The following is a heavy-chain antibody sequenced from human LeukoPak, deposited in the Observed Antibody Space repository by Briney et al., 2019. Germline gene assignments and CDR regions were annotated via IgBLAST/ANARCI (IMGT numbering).Heavy chain of an antibody. Sequence: GGSLRLSCAASGFTFSSFDMHWVRLPTGQGLEWVSTIGTASDTYYPGSVEGRFTLSRDNAKNSLYLQMNSLTAGDTAVYYCARGPPRGKYYYMDVWGKGTTVTVSS. CDR2: IGTASDT. CDR1: GFTFSSFD. D-gene: IGHD1-1*01. CDR3: ARGPPRGKYYYMDV. J-gene: IGHJ6*03. V-gene: IGHV3-13*01.